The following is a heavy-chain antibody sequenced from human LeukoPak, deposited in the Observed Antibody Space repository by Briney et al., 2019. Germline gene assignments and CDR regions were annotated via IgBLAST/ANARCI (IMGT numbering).Heavy chain of an antibody. CDR2: INPNSGGT. D-gene: IGHD3-22*01. J-gene: IGHJ4*02. CDR3: ARSGYYYDSSGDY. CDR1: GYTFTGYY. V-gene: IGHV1-2*06. Sequence: ASVKVSCKASGYTFTGYYMHWVRQAPGQGLEWMGRINPNSGGTNYAQKFQGRVTMTRDTSISTAYMELSRLRSDDTAVYYCARSGYYYDSSGDYWGQGTLVTVSS.